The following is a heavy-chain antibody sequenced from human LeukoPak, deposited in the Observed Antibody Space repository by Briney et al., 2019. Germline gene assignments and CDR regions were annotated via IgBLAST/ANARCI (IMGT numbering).Heavy chain of an antibody. V-gene: IGHV4-59*01. CDR2: IYYSGST. D-gene: IGHD2-15*01. Sequence: PSETLSLTCTASGGSIRSYYWSWIRQPPGKGLEWVGYIYYSGSTNYNPSLKSRVTISVDTSKNQFSLKLSSVTAADTAVYYCARGYCSGGSCYWDYWGQGTLVTVSS. CDR1: GGSIRSYY. J-gene: IGHJ4*02. CDR3: ARGYCSGGSCYWDY.